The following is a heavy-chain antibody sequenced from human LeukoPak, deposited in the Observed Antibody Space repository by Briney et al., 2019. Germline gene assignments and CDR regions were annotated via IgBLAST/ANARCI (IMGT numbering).Heavy chain of an antibody. D-gene: IGHD5/OR15-5a*01. CDR1: GDLVSSNSAS. CDR2: TYYRSKWYY. V-gene: IGHV6-1*01. J-gene: IGHJ4*02. Sequence: SQTLSLTCAISGDLVSSNSASWNWIRQSPSRGLEWLGMTYYRSKWYYEYAVSVRSRITINPDTSKNQFSLHLNSVTPEDTAVYYCARAVYPVYDYWGQGTLVTVSS. CDR3: ARAVYPVYDY.